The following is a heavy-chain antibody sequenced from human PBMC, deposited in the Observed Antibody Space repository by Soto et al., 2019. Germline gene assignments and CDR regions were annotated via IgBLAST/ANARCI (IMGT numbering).Heavy chain of an antibody. CDR1: GFTLSSYA. CDR3: AGNTLRLGELSHGAGMDV. D-gene: IGHD3-16*02. Sequence: WGSLLLSCVASGFTLSSYAMHWVRQAPGKGLEWVAVISYDGSNKYYADSVKGRFTISRDNSKNTLYLQMNSLRAEDTAVYYCAGNTLRLGELSHGAGMDVWRKGTTVTVSS. J-gene: IGHJ6*04. CDR2: ISYDGSNK. V-gene: IGHV3-30-3*01.